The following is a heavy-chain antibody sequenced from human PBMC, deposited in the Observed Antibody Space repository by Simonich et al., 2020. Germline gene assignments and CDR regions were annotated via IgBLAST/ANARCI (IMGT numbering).Heavy chain of an antibody. J-gene: IGHJ4*02. D-gene: IGHD5-12*01. V-gene: IGHV1-2*02. CDR3: ARDRSGYDQHHFDY. Sequence: QVQLVQSGAEVKKPGASVKVSCKASGYTFTGYYMHWVRQAPGQGLEWMGWINHNSGGTNYAQKVQGRVTMTRDTSISTAYMELSRLRSDDTAVYYCARDRSGYDQHHFDYWGQGTLVTVSS. CDR1: GYTFTGYY. CDR2: INHNSGGT.